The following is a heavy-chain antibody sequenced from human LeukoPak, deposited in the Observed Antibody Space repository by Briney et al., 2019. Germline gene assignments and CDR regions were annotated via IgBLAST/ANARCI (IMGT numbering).Heavy chain of an antibody. D-gene: IGHD6-13*01. J-gene: IGHJ5*02. V-gene: IGHV4-34*01. CDR1: GGSFSGYY. Sequence: SETLSLTCAVYGGSFSGYYWSWIRQPPGKGLEGIGEINHSGSTHYNPSLKSRVTISVDSPKNQFFLRLSSVTAADTALYHCARGGIPCDPWGQGTLVTVSS. CDR2: INHSGST. CDR3: ARGGIPCDP.